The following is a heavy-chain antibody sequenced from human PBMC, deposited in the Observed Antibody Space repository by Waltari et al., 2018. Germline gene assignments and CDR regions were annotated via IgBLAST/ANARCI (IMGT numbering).Heavy chain of an antibody. D-gene: IGHD6-6*01. J-gene: IGHJ4*02. V-gene: IGHV3-23*01. CDR3: AKGSSKYSSSHRLDY. Sequence: EVQLLESGGGLVQPGGSLRLSCAASGFNFSSYAMSWVRQAPGKGLEWVSAISGSGGSTYYADSVKGRFTISRDNSKNTLYLQMNSLRAEDTAVYYCAKGSSKYSSSHRLDYWGQGTLVTVSS. CDR1: GFNFSSYA. CDR2: ISGSGGST.